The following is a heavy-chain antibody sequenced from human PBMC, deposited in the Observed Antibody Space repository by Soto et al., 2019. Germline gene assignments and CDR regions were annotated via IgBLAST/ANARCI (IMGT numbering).Heavy chain of an antibody. Sequence: SVKVSCKASGFTFTSSAVQWVRQARGQRLEWIGWIVVGSGNTNYAQKFQERVTITRDMSTSTAYMQLSRLRSADTALYYWAAGYSYGSYYYFYCRFVWG. CDR1: GFTFTSSA. CDR2: IVVGSGNT. J-gene: IGHJ6*02. CDR3: AAGYSYGSYYYFYCRFV. D-gene: IGHD5-18*01. V-gene: IGHV1-58*01.